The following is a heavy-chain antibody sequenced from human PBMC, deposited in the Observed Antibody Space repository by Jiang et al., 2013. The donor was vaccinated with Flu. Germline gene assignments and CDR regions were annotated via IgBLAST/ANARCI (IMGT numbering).Heavy chain of an antibody. D-gene: IGHD3-3*01. Sequence: QLVESGGGVVRPGRSLRLSCAASGFTFSNYNMHWVRQAPGKGLEWLAVIWHDGSSKYYADSVKGRFTIYRDNSESTLYLQMNSLRAEDTAVYYCARNYDVWSGPGYWGQGTLVTVSP. CDR2: IWHDGSSK. J-gene: IGHJ4*02. CDR3: ARNYDVWSGPGY. V-gene: IGHV3-33*01. CDR1: GFTFSNYN.